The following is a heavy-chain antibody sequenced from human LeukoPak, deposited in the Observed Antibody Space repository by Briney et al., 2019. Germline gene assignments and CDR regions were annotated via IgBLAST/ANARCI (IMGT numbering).Heavy chain of an antibody. CDR3: ADNLSR. D-gene: IGHD1-1*01. J-gene: IGHJ4*02. V-gene: IGHV3-48*04. Sequence: PGGSLRLSCAASGFTLSTASMNWVRQAPGKGLEWISYIDRSSNTIYYADSVQGRFTISRDSAKNSLYLQMNSLRAEDTAVYFCADNLSRWGQGTLLTVSS. CDR1: GFTLSTAS. CDR2: IDRSSNTI.